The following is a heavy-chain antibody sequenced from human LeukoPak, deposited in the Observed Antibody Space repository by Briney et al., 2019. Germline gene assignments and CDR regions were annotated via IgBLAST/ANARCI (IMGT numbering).Heavy chain of an antibody. J-gene: IGHJ4*02. CDR2: IYSGGST. Sequence: GGSLRPSCAASGFTVSSNYMSWVRQAPGKGLEWVSVIYSGGSTYYADSVKGRFTISRDLSKNTLYLQMNSLRAEDTAVYYCAREGYWNYDYWGQGTLVTVSS. CDR3: AREGYWNYDY. CDR1: GFTVSSNY. D-gene: IGHD1-7*01. V-gene: IGHV3-53*01.